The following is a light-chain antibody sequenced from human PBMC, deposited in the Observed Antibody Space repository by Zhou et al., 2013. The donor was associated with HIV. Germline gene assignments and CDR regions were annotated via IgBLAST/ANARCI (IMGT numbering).Light chain of an antibody. CDR2: KVS. Sequence: DVVMTQSPLSLPVTLGQPASISCMSSQSLVYSDGNTFLHWFQQKPGQSPRRLIFKVSNRDSGVPDRFSGSGSGIDFTLKISRVEAEDVGVYYCMQRMEFPWTFGPGTKVEIK. CDR1: QSLVYSDGNTF. J-gene: IGKJ1*01. CDR3: MQRMEFPWT. V-gene: IGKV2-30*01.